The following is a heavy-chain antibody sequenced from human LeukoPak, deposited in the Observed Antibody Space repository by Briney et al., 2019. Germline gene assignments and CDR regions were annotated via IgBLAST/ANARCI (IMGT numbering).Heavy chain of an antibody. CDR2: INPNSGGT. D-gene: IGHD3-9*01. V-gene: IGHV1-2*02. J-gene: IGHJ4*02. CDR3: ARSPDILTGENFDY. Sequence: ASVKVSCKASGYTFTGYYMHWVRQALGQGLEWMGWINPNSGGTNYAQKFQGRVTMTRDTSISTAYMELSRLRSDDTAVFYCARSPDILTGENFDYWGQGTLVTVSS. CDR1: GYTFTGYY.